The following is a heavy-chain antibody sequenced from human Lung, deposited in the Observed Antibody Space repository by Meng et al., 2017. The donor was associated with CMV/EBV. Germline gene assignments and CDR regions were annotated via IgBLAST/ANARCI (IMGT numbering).Heavy chain of an antibody. CDR1: GYPFTIYY. CDR2: INPSAGGT. V-gene: IGHV1-46*01. D-gene: IGHD6-13*01. Sequence: ASXXVSXKASGYPFTIYYMHWVRQAAGQGLEWMGIINPSAGGTSYAQKFRGRLTMTRDTSTSTVYMELSSLRSEDTAVYYCARDRGYANSWYEADYWGQGTLVTVSS. J-gene: IGHJ4*02. CDR3: ARDRGYANSWYEADY.